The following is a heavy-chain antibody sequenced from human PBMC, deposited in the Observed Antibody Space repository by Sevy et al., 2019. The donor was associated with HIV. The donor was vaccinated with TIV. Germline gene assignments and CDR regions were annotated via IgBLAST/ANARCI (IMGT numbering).Heavy chain of an antibody. Sequence: ASVKVSCKASGGTFSSYAISWVRQAPGQGLEWMGGIIPIFGTANYAQKFQGRVTITADESTSTAYMELSSLRSEDTAVYYCARDPHSSPQYSSLGHWYFDLWGRGTLVTVSS. D-gene: IGHD6-6*01. J-gene: IGHJ2*01. CDR1: GGTFSSYA. V-gene: IGHV1-69*13. CDR3: ARDPHSSPQYSSLGHWYFDL. CDR2: IIPIFGTA.